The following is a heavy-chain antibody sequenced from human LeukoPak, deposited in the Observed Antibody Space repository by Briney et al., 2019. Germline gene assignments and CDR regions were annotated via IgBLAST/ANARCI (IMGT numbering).Heavy chain of an antibody. J-gene: IGHJ4*02. CDR2: ISYDGNNK. D-gene: IGHD2-2*02. V-gene: IGHV3-30*03. CDR1: GFTFSSYV. Sequence: GRSLRLSCAASGFTFSSYVMHWVRQAPGKGLEWVAGISYDGNNKYYAESVKGRFTISRDNSKNTLYLQMNSLRAEDTAVYYCARDPLSDCTATTCYTVSVYWGQGTLVTVSS. CDR3: ARDPLSDCTATTCYTVSVY.